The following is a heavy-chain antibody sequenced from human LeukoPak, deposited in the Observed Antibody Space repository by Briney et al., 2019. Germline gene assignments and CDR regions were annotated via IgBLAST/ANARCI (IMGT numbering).Heavy chain of an antibody. CDR3: AKDFGPRGVGATPQY. V-gene: IGHV3-43D*03. CDR1: GFPFDDYG. J-gene: IGHJ4*02. Sequence: PGGSLRLSCAASGFPFDDYGILWVRQGPGKGLEWVSFISWHGETTYYSDSVKGRFTISRDSGTNSLYLQMNRLRTEDTGFYYCAKDFGPRGVGATPQYWGQGTVVIVSS. D-gene: IGHD1-26*01. CDR2: ISWHGETT.